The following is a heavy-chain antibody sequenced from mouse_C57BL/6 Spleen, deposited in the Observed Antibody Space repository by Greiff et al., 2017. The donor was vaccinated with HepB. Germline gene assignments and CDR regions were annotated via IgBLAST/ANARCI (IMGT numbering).Heavy chain of an antibody. Sequence: VQLVESGPELVKPGASVKLSCKASGYTFTSYDINWVKQRPGQGLEWIGWIYPRDGSTKYNEKFKGKATLTVDTSSSTAYMELHSLTSEDSAVYFCAKGSTGTGFDYWGQGTTLTVSS. CDR1: GYTFTSYD. J-gene: IGHJ2*01. V-gene: IGHV1-85*01. CDR3: AKGSTGTGFDY. CDR2: IYPRDGST. D-gene: IGHD4-1*02.